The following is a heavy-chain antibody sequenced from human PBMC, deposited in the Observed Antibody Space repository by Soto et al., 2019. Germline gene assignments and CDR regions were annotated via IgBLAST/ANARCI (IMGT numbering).Heavy chain of an antibody. CDR2: ISDDGSTA. Sequence: GESLKISCAVSGFTFSAYWMHWVRQVPGKGLTWVSRISDDGSTATYADSVKGRFVISRDNAKNSLYLEMNTLRADDSGLYYCARGPRVSSTGTAAHWGRGTLVTVSS. CDR3: ARGPRVSSTGTAAH. CDR1: GFTFSAYW. V-gene: IGHV3-74*01. J-gene: IGHJ4*02. D-gene: IGHD1-1*01.